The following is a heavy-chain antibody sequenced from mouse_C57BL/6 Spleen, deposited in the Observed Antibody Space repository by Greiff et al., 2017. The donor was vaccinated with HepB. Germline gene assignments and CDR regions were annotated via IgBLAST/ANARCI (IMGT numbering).Heavy chain of an antibody. CDR3: AREDGRASSDY. V-gene: IGHV1-64*01. CDR2: IHPNSGST. D-gene: IGHD1-1*01. Sequence: QVQLQQPGAELVKPGASVKLSCKASGYTFTSYWMHWVKQRPGQGLEWIGMIHPNSGSTNYNEKFKSKATLTVDKSSSTAYMQLSSLTSEDSAVYYCAREDGRASSDYWGQGTTLTVSS. CDR1: GYTFTSYW. J-gene: IGHJ2*01.